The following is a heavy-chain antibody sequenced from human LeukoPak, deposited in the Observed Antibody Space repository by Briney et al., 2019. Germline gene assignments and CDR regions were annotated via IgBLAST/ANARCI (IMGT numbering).Heavy chain of an antibody. V-gene: IGHV3-23*01. CDR1: GFTFSTFA. CDR2: IFPSGGEI. J-gene: IGHJ4*02. CDR3: ARGLHCSGGSCYDTTFDY. D-gene: IGHD2-15*01. Sequence: GGSLRLSCEASGFTFSTFAMIWVRQPPGKGLEWVSSIFPSGGEIHYADSVRGRFTISRDNAKNTLYLQMNSLRAEDTAVYYCARGLHCSGGSCYDTTFDYWGQGTLVTVSS.